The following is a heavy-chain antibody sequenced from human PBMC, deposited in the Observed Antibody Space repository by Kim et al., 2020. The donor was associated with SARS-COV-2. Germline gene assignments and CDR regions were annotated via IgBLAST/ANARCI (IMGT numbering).Heavy chain of an antibody. D-gene: IGHD2-8*01. V-gene: IGHV3-23*01. CDR3: SKMVCMYEYNYFFYYAIDV. Sequence: GGSLRLSCVASGFTFDIYAMSWVRQAPGKGLEWVSVMSGGGRNKFYADSVGGRFTISRDNSKNTLYLQMNSLRDEDKALSYCSKMVCMYEYNYFFYYAIDVWRQGTTVTVSS. CDR2: MSGGGRNK. J-gene: IGHJ6*02. CDR1: GFTFDIYA.